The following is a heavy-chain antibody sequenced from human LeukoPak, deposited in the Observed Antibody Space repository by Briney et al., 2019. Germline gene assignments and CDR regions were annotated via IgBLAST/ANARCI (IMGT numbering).Heavy chain of an antibody. CDR2: ISYDGSNK. V-gene: IGHV3-30*03. D-gene: IGHD3-10*01. J-gene: IGHJ4*02. Sequence: GGALRLSCAAPGFTFSSYGMHWVRQAPGKGLGWVAVISYDGSNKYYADSVKGRFTISRDNSKNTLYLQMNSLRAEDTAVYYCATTMVQGVIGLSALDYWGQGTLVTVSS. CDR3: ATTMVQGVIGLSALDY. CDR1: GFTFSSYG.